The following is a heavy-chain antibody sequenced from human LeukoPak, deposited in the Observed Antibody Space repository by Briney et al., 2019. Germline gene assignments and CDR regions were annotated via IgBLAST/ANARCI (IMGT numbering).Heavy chain of an antibody. D-gene: IGHD3-10*01. V-gene: IGHV1-2*02. CDR1: GYTFTGYY. CDR3: ARGDLRSENYDGIGSLHPLSIDY. CDR2: INPNSGGT. J-gene: IGHJ4*02. Sequence: GASVKVSCKASGYTFTGYYIHWVRQAPGQGLEWMGCINPNSGGTNYAQKFQGRVTMTRDTSISAAYMELSRLRSDDTAMYYCARGDLRSENYDGIGSLHPLSIDYWGLGTLVTVSS.